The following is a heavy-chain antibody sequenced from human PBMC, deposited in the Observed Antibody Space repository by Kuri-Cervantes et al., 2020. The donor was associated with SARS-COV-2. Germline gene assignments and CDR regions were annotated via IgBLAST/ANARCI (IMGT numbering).Heavy chain of an antibody. CDR3: ASPSASGSYAIFDY. CDR1: GVSISSSGFY. D-gene: IGHD1-26*01. J-gene: IGHJ4*02. CDR2: ISYSGST. V-gene: IGHV4-39*01. Sequence: SETLSLTCPVSGVSISSSGFYWGWIRQPPGKGLEWIGTISYSGSTFYSASLKSGVTISVDTSKNQFSLKLSSVTAADTAVYYCASPSASGSYAIFDYWGQGTLVTVSS.